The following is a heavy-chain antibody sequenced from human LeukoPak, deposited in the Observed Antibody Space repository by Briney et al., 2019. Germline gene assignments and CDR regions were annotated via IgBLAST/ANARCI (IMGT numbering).Heavy chain of an antibody. D-gene: IGHD1-26*01. V-gene: IGHV3-23*01. CDR2: ISGSGVST. Sequence: GGSLRLSCAASGFTFTSYAMNWVRQAPGKGLEWVSAISGSGVSTYYADSVKGRFTISRDNSKNMLYLQMNSLRAEDAAVYYCAKDGPLVGPYYFDYWGQGTLVTVSS. CDR1: GFTFTSYA. J-gene: IGHJ4*02. CDR3: AKDGPLVGPYYFDY.